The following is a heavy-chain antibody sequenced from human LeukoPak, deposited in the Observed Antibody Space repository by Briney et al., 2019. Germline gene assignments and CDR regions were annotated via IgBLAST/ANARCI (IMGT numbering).Heavy chain of an antibody. CDR3: ARAEPHYSSSCFQRGAFDI. Sequence: SETLSLTCTVSGGSISSYYWSWIRQPPGKGLEWIGYIYYSGSTNYNPSLKSRVTISVDTSKNQFSLKLSSVTAADTAVYYCARAEPHYSSSCFQRGAFDIWGKGTMVTVSS. CDR1: GGSISSYY. J-gene: IGHJ3*02. D-gene: IGHD6-13*01. CDR2: IYYSGST. V-gene: IGHV4-59*01.